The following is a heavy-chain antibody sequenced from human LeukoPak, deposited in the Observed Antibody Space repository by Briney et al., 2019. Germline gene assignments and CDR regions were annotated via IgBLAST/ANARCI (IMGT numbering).Heavy chain of an antibody. J-gene: IGHJ4*02. Sequence: GGSLRLSCAASGFPFSSYTLHWVRQAPGKGLEWVSVISYDGSDKYYADSVKGRFTISRDNSKNTLYLQMNSLRVEDTAVYYCGRRWGSCVDYWGQGTLVTVSS. D-gene: IGHD6-13*01. V-gene: IGHV3-30*04. CDR2: ISYDGSDK. CDR3: GRRWGSCVDY. CDR1: GFPFSSYT.